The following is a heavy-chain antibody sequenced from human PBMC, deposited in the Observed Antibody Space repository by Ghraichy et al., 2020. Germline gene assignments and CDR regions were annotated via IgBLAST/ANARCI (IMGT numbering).Heavy chain of an antibody. CDR1: ETTFRNYK. CDR3: ARENSGWSGHFDN. Sequence: SVKVSCKTSETTFRNYKISWVRQAPGQGLEWMGRSIPTLGITNYAQKFQDRVTLSADKSTSTAYMELSSLKSEDTAVYYCARENSGWSGHFDNWGQGTLVTVSS. D-gene: IGHD6-19*01. J-gene: IGHJ4*02. V-gene: IGHV1-69*04. CDR2: SIPTLGIT.